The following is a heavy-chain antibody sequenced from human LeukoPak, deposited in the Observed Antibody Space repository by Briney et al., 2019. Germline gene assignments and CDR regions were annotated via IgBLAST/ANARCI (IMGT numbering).Heavy chain of an antibody. D-gene: IGHD4-17*01. Sequence: PGGSLRLSCAASGFTFSSYWMHWVRQAPGKGLVWVSCVKSDGSSTNYADSVKGRFTISRDNAKNTLYLQMNSLRAEDTAVYYCAREDNGDYYVDYWGQGTLVTVSS. J-gene: IGHJ4*02. CDR2: VKSDGSST. V-gene: IGHV3-74*01. CDR3: AREDNGDYYVDY. CDR1: GFTFSSYW.